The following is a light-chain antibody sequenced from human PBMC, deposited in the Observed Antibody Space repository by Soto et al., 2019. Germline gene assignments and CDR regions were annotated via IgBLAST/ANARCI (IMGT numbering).Light chain of an antibody. CDR2: YAS. V-gene: IGKV3-15*01. J-gene: IGKJ4*01. CDR3: QQYYTWPVT. CDR1: QSVTNT. Sequence: IVMTQSPATLSVSPGERVTISCRASQSVTNTLAWYQHKPGQAPRLLISYASRGATGIPARFSGSGSGTDFTLTINSLQSEEFSGYYCQQYYTWPVTFGGGTKVEIK.